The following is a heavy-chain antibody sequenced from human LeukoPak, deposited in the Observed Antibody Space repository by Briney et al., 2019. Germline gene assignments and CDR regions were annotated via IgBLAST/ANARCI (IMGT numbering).Heavy chain of an antibody. CDR2: IYTRGST. CDR1: GGSISSGSYY. J-gene: IGHJ5*02. Sequence: PSETLSLTCTVSGGSISSGSYYWSWLRQPAGKGLEWMGRIYTRGSTNYNPSLKSRVTISVDTSKNQFSLKLNSVTAADTAVYYCARAMVRGIVGWAPFELSNWFDPWGQGTLVTVSS. D-gene: IGHD3-10*01. V-gene: IGHV4-61*02. CDR3: ARAMVRGIVGWAPFELSNWFDP.